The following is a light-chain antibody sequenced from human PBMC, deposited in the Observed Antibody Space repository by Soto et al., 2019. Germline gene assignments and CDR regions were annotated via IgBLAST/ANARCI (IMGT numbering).Light chain of an antibody. CDR3: GTWDSSLCACV. CDR1: YSNIETNY. Sequence: QSVLTQPPSISATPGQKVTISCSGSYSNIETNYVSWYQQLPGTAPKLLIYDNTERPSGIPDRFSGSKSGSSATLGITGLQTGDEADYYCGTWDSSLCACVFGTGTKVTGL. V-gene: IGLV1-51*01. CDR2: DNT. J-gene: IGLJ1*01.